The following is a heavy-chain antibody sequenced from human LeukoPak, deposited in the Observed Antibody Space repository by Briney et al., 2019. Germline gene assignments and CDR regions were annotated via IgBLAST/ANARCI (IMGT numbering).Heavy chain of an antibody. D-gene: IGHD5-18*01. J-gene: IGHJ6*03. CDR3: ARVADTAMVTYYYYYMDV. CDR2: ISSSSNYI. Sequence: GGSLRLSCAVSGFTFSSYSMNWVRQAPGKGLEWVSSISSSSNYIYYADSVKGRFTISRDNSKNTLYLQMNSLRAEDTAVYYCARVADTAMVTYYYYYMDVWGKGTTVTVSS. CDR1: GFTFSSYS. V-gene: IGHV3-21*01.